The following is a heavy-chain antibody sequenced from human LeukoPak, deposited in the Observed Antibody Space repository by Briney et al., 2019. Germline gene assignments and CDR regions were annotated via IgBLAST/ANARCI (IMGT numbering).Heavy chain of an antibody. D-gene: IGHD3-16*01. CDR2: ISWNSGSI. CDR1: GFTFDDYA. J-gene: IGHJ4*02. V-gene: IGHV3-9*01. Sequence: AGGSLRLSCAGSGFTFDDYAMHWVRQAPGKGLEWVSSISWNSGSIGYADSVKGRFTISRDNAENSLYLQMNSLRAEDTAMYYCAKARYYADAFDYWGQGTLVIVSS. CDR3: AKARYYADAFDY.